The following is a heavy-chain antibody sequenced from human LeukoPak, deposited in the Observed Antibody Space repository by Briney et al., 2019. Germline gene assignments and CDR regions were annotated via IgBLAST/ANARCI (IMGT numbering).Heavy chain of an antibody. Sequence: GESLKISCKGSGYSFTSYWIGWVRQKPGKGLEWMGITFPGDSDTRYSPSFQGQVTISADKSISTAYLQWSSLKASDTAMYYCARRLTYDSRAYYCLDYWGRGTLVTVSS. D-gene: IGHD3-22*01. V-gene: IGHV5-51*01. CDR1: GYSFTSYW. J-gene: IGHJ4*02. CDR2: TFPGDSDT. CDR3: ARRLTYDSRAYYCLDY.